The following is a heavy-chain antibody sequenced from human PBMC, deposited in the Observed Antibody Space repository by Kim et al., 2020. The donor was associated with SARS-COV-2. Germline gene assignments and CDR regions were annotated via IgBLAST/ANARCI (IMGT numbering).Heavy chain of an antibody. Sequence: SETLSLTCGVYGGSLSHYYWSWIRQPPGKGLEWIGEIDHNGITNYNPSFKGRVAISVDTSKNQFSLTLKLYSATATAADLCSCARLTRSFGAESWGQGT. CDR3: ARLTRSFGAES. CDR2: IDHNGIT. D-gene: IGHD3-10*01. J-gene: IGHJ1*01. V-gene: IGHV4-34*01. CDR1: GGSLSHYY.